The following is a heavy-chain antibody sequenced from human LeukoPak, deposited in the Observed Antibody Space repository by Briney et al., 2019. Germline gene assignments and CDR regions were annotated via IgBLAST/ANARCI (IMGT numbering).Heavy chain of an antibody. CDR1: GFTFSSYG. V-gene: IGHV3-30*02. J-gene: IGHJ1*01. CDR2: IRYDGSNK. D-gene: IGHD4-17*01. Sequence: PGGSLRLSCAASGFTFSSYGMHWVRQAPGKGLEWVAFIRYDGSNKYYADSVKGRFTISRDNSKNTLYLQMNSLRAEDTAVYYCAKETPTTVTSPFQHWGQGTLVTDSS. CDR3: AKETPTTVTSPFQH.